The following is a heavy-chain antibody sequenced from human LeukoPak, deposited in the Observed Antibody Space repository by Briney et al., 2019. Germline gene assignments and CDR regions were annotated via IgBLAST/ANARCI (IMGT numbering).Heavy chain of an antibody. CDR1: GFTFTNNW. D-gene: IGHD5-24*01. CDR3: ARGRGWIDP. V-gene: IGHV3-7*04. Sequence: GGSLRLSCAASGFTFTNNWMTWFRQAPGKGLEWVANVKEDGSEKNYVDSVKGRFTISRDNAKNSVYLQMNNLRVEETAVYYCARGRGWIDPWGQGTLVTVSS. CDR2: VKEDGSEK. J-gene: IGHJ5*02.